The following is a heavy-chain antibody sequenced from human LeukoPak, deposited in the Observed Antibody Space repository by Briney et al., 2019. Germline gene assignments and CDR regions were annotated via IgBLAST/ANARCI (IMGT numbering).Heavy chain of an antibody. Sequence: GGSLRLSCAVSGFTSSSYWMSWVRQAPGKGLEWVANIKQDGSEKYYVDSVKGRFTISRDNAKNSLYLQMNSLRAEDTAVYYCARAPYCIGGSCRFDYWGQGTLVTISS. CDR3: ARAPYCIGGSCRFDY. CDR2: IKQDGSEK. V-gene: IGHV3-7*03. D-gene: IGHD2-15*01. CDR1: GFTSSSYW. J-gene: IGHJ4*02.